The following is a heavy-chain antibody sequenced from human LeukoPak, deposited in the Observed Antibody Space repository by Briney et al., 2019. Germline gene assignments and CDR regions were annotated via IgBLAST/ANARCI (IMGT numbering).Heavy chain of an antibody. CDR3: AELGITMIGGV. V-gene: IGHV3-48*03. D-gene: IGHD3-10*02. Sequence: GGSLRLSCAASGFTFSSYEMNWVRQAPGKGLEWVSYISSSCSTIYYADSVKGRFTISRDNAKNSLYLQMNSLRAEDTAVYYCAELGITMIGGVWGRGTTVTISS. CDR2: ISSSCSTI. J-gene: IGHJ6*04. CDR1: GFTFSSYE.